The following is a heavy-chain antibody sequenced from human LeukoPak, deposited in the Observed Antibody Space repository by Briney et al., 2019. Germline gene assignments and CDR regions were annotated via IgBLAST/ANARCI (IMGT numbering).Heavy chain of an antibody. CDR3: AKEYGRIGVAGFAFDL. Sequence: GSLRLSCAASGFTFSGYYMTWVRQAPGEVLEWVSAISSSGGTTYFADSVKGRFTTSRENSKNTLYLQNNSLIADNTASCYCAKEYGRIGVAGFAFDLWGQGTLVTVSS. D-gene: IGHD6-19*01. CDR2: ISSSGGTT. J-gene: IGHJ4*02. CDR1: GFTFSGYY. V-gene: IGHV3-23*01.